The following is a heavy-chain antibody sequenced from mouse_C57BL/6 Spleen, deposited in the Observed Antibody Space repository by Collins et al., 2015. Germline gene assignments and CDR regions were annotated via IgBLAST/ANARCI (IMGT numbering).Heavy chain of an antibody. Sequence: QVQLQQPGAELVKPGASVKVSCKASAYTFTTYWMHWVKQRPGQGLEWIGKIHPSDSDANYNQKFKGKATLTVDKSSSTAYMQLSSLTSEDSAVYYCTIGYGNPFAYWGQGTLVTVSA. CDR2: IHPSDSDA. V-gene: IGHV1-74*01. D-gene: IGHD2-1*01. CDR1: AYTFTTYW. J-gene: IGHJ3*01. CDR3: TIGYGNPFAY.